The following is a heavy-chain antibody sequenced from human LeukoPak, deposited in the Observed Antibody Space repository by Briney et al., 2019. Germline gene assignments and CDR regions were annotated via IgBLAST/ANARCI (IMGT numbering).Heavy chain of an antibody. Sequence: SETLSLTCTVSGGSLSSSSYYWGWIRRPPGKGLEWIGSIYYSGITYYNPSLKSRVTIDIDTVKNYFSLKLSSVTAADTAVYYCATLPAAGTYYYYYGMGVWGQGTTVTVSS. CDR1: GGSLSSSSYY. V-gene: IGHV4-39*01. CDR3: ATLPAAGTYYYYYGMGV. D-gene: IGHD6-13*01. CDR2: IYYSGIT. J-gene: IGHJ6*02.